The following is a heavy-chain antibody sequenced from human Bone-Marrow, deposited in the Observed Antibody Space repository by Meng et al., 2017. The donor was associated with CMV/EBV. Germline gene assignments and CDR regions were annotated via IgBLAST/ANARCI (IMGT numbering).Heavy chain of an antibody. D-gene: IGHD1-26*01. V-gene: IGHV1-2*02. J-gene: IGHJ4*02. CDR2: INPNSGGT. CDR1: GYTFTTYD. Sequence: ASVKVSCKASGYTFTTYDVNWVRQAAGQGLEWMGWINPNSGGTNYAQKFQGRVTMTRDTSISTAYMELSRLRSDDTAVYYCARQTPSLGATPHLDYWGQGTLVTVSS. CDR3: ARQTPSLGATPHLDY.